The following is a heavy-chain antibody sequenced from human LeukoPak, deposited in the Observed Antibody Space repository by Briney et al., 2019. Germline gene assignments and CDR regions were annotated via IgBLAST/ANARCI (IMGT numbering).Heavy chain of an antibody. D-gene: IGHD6-19*01. CDR2: ISYDRKNK. J-gene: IGHJ4*02. CDR3: AKGDYPSGWNFFY. V-gene: IGHV3-30*18. CDR1: VFTFRSYG. Sequence: PGGSLRLSCAASVFTFRSYGTHWVCQAPGKGLECVAVISYDRKNKCYADSVKGRFTISRDNTKNTLYLQMNRLRAEDTAVYDCAKGDYPSGWNFFYCGQGTLVSVSS.